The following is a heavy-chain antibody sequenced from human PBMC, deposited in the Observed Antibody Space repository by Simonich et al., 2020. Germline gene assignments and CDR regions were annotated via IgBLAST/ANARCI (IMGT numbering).Heavy chain of an antibody. D-gene: IGHD1-26*01. Sequence: QVQLQESGPGLVKPSETLSLTCTVSGGSISSYYWSWIRPPPGKGLEWIGYIYYSGSTNYNPSLKSRVTISVDTSQNQFSLKLSSVTAADTAVYYCARSLGYYYYYYGMDVWGQGTTVTVSS. CDR1: GGSISSYY. CDR2: IYYSGST. CDR3: ARSLGYYYYYYGMDV. V-gene: IGHV4-59*08. J-gene: IGHJ6*02.